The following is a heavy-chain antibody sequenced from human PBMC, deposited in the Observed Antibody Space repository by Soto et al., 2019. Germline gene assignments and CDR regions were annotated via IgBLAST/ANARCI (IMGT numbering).Heavy chain of an antibody. CDR3: ARGDSSDYSTATPADY. V-gene: IGHV5-51*01. D-gene: IGHD3-22*01. CDR1: GYSFANYW. J-gene: IGHJ4*02. CDR2: IYPTDSDT. Sequence: GESLKISCSGSGYSFANYWIGWVRQMPGKGLEWMGIIYPTDSDTRYSPSFQGQVTISADKSISTAYLQWDSLKASDTAIYFCARGDSSDYSTATPADYWGQGTLVTVSS.